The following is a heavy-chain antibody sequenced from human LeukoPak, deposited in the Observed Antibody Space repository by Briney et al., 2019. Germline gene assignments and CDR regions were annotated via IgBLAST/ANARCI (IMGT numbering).Heavy chain of an antibody. D-gene: IGHD3-22*01. CDR3: ARDRRYYYDSRTSRAFDI. CDR1: GYTFTDYH. Sequence: ASVKVSCKASGYTFTDYHMHWVRQAPGQGLEWMGWINPNSGDTYYAQKFQGRVTMTRDTFISTAYMELSRLRSDDTAVYYCARDRRYYYDSRTSRAFDIWGQGTMVTVSS. V-gene: IGHV1-2*02. CDR2: INPNSGDT. J-gene: IGHJ3*02.